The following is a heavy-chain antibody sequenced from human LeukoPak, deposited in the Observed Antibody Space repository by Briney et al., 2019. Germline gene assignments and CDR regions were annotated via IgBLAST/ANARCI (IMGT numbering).Heavy chain of an antibody. CDR3: ARRYCSGGSCYSAEYFQH. D-gene: IGHD2-15*01. CDR1: VGTFSSYA. V-gene: IGHV1-69*04. J-gene: IGHJ1*01. CDR2: IIPILGIA. Sequence: ASVKVSCKASVGTFSSYAISWVRQAPGQGLEWMGRIIPILGIANYAQKFQGRVTITADKSTSTAYMELSSLRSEDTAVYYCARRYCSGGSCYSAEYFQHWGQGTLVTVSS.